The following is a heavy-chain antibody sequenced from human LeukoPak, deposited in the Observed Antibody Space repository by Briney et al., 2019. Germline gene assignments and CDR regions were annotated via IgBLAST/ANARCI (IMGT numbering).Heavy chain of an antibody. Sequence: PGRSLRLSCAASGFTFSSYAMHWVRQAPGKGLEWVAVISYDGSNKYYADSVKGRFTISRDNSKNTLYLQMNSLRAEDTAVYYCAKALVDYYDFWSGYVFRGQGTLVTVSS. D-gene: IGHD3-3*01. CDR3: AKALVDYYDFWSGYVF. CDR1: GFTFSSYA. V-gene: IGHV3-30*04. J-gene: IGHJ4*02. CDR2: ISYDGSNK.